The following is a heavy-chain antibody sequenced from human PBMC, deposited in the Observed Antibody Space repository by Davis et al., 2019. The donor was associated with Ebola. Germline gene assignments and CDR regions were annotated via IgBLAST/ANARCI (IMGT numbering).Heavy chain of an antibody. CDR3: ARHGTHGFFNWFDP. CDR1: GYSFTSYW. Sequence: GESLKISCKGSGYSFTSYWIGWVRQMPGKGLEWMGVIYPGDSDIRYSPSFQGQVTISADTSLNTAYLQWSSLKASDAAIYYCARHGTHGFFNWFDPWGQGTLVTVSS. J-gene: IGHJ5*02. CDR2: IYPGDSDI. V-gene: IGHV5-51*01. D-gene: IGHD3-3*01.